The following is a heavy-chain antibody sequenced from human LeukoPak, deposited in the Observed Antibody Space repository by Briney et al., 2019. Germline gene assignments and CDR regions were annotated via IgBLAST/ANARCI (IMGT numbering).Heavy chain of an antibody. J-gene: IGHJ4*02. CDR2: VNDSGTT. CDR1: GGSFSGYY. Sequence: SETLSLTCAVYGGSFSGYYWTWIRQAPGKGLGWIGEVNDSGTTNYNPSLKNRVTMSVDTSKSQFSLKLNSVTAADTAVYYCARGRYFRYWGQGTLVTVSS. D-gene: IGHD1-14*01. CDR3: ARGRYFRY. V-gene: IGHV4-34*01.